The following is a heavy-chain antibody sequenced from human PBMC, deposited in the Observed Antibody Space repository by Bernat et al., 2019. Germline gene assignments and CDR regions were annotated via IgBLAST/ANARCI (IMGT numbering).Heavy chain of an antibody. CDR2: IKQDGSEK. Sequence: EVQLVESGGGWVQPGGSLRLSCAASGFTFSSYWMSWVRQAPGKGLEWVANIKQDGSEKYFVDSVKGRFTIYRDNAKNSLFLQMNSLRAEDTAVYYCAREGWVYEIPPRVYGMDVWGQGTTVTVSS. J-gene: IGHJ6*02. CDR1: GFTFSSYW. D-gene: IGHD2/OR15-2a*01. V-gene: IGHV3-7*01. CDR3: AREGWVYEIPPRVYGMDV.